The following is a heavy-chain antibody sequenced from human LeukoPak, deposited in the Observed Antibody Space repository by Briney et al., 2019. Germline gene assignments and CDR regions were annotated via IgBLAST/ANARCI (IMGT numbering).Heavy chain of an antibody. CDR1: GITFNWSW. CDR3: ATWTSGNF. D-gene: IGHD1-1*01. J-gene: IGHJ4*02. Sequence: GGSLRLSCAASGITFNWSWMNWVRQAPGKGLEWVANMDPSGSQKRYVDSVKGRFTISKDNSGTSLYLDMYSLRDEDTAIYYCATWTSGNFWGQGTLVTVSS. V-gene: IGHV3-7*01. CDR2: MDPSGSQK.